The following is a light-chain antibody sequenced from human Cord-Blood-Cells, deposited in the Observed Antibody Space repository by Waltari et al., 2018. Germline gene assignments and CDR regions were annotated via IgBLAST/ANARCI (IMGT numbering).Light chain of an antibody. J-gene: IGLJ2*01. Sequence: QSALTQPASVSGSPGQPITISCTGTRRGVGSYKLVSWYQQHPGKAPKLMIYEGSKRPSGVSNRFSGSKSGNTASLTISGLQAEDEADYYCCSYAGSSTVFGGGTKLTVL. CDR3: CSYAGSSTV. V-gene: IGLV2-23*01. CDR2: EGS. CDR1: RRGVGSYKL.